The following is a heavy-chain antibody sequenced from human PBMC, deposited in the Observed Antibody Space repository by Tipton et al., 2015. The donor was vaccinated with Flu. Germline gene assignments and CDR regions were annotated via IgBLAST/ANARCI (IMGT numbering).Heavy chain of an antibody. Sequence: TLSLTCTVSGGSISSHYWSWIRQPAGKGLEWIGRFYTSGTTNYNHSLKSRLTMSVDTSKNQFSLKLSFVTAADTAVYYCARSDFWSGSAKAFDIWGQGTMVTVSS. CDR2: FYTSGTT. D-gene: IGHD3-3*01. CDR1: GGSISSHY. CDR3: ARSDFWSGSAKAFDI. V-gene: IGHV4-4*07. J-gene: IGHJ3*02.